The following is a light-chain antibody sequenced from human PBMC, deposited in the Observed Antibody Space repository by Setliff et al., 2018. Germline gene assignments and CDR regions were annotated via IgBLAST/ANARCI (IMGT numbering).Light chain of an antibody. V-gene: IGLV2-23*02. Sequence: QSALPQPASVSGSPGQSITISCTGTSSDVGSYDLVSWYQQHPGKAPKLMIYEVSKRPSGVSNRFSGSKSGNTASLTISGLQAEDAADYYCCSYAGSTTYVVFGGGTQLTVL. CDR1: SSDVGSYDL. J-gene: IGLJ2*01. CDR3: CSYAGSTTYVV. CDR2: EVS.